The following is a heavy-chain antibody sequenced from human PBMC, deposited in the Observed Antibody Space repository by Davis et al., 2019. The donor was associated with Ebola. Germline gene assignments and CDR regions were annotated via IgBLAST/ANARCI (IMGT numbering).Heavy chain of an antibody. Sequence: AASVKVSCKASGYTFTSYYMHWVRQAPGQGLEWMGIINPSGCSTSYAQKFQGRVTMTRDTSTSTVYMGLSSLRSEDTAVYYCARAATVTFDYWGQGTLVTVSS. D-gene: IGHD4-17*01. CDR3: ARAATVTFDY. CDR2: INPSGCST. J-gene: IGHJ4*02. V-gene: IGHV1-46*01. CDR1: GYTFTSYY.